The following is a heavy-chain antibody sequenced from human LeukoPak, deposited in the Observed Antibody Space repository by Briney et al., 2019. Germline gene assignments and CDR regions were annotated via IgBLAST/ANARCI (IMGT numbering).Heavy chain of an antibody. V-gene: IGHV1-18*01. CDR2: ISAYNGST. D-gene: IGHD6-19*01. CDR3: ARDWGIAVAVSRDY. J-gene: IGHJ4*02. CDR1: GYTFTSYG. Sequence: GASVKVSCKSSGYTFTSYGISWVRQAPGQGLEGMGWISAYNGSTNYAQKLQGRVTMTTHTSTSTAYMELRSLRSDDTAVYYCARDWGIAVAVSRDYWGQGTLVTVSS.